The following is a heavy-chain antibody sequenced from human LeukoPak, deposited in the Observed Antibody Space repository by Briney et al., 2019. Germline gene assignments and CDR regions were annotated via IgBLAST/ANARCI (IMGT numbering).Heavy chain of an antibody. Sequence: GGSLRLSCAASGFTFSSYGMHWVRQAPGKGLEWVAFIRYDGSNKYYADSVKGRFTISRDNSKNALYLQMNSLRAEDTAVYYCARESESYDSSGSTFKYWGQGTLVTVSS. CDR2: IRYDGSNK. CDR1: GFTFSSYG. CDR3: ARESESYDSSGSTFKY. D-gene: IGHD3-22*01. V-gene: IGHV3-30*02. J-gene: IGHJ4*02.